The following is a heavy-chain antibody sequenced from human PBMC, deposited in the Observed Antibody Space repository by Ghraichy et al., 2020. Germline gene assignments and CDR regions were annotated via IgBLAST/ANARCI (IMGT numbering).Heavy chain of an antibody. CDR2: ISYDGSNK. V-gene: IGHV3-30*03. J-gene: IGHJ4*02. CDR3: ASLPGGSSSDTFDY. CDR1: GFTFSSYG. D-gene: IGHD6-13*01. Sequence: GGSLRLSCAASGFTFSSYGMHWVRQAPGKGLEWVAVISYDGSNKYYADSVKGRFTISRDNSKNTLYLQMNSLRAEDTAVYYCASLPGGSSSDTFDYWGQGTLVTVSS.